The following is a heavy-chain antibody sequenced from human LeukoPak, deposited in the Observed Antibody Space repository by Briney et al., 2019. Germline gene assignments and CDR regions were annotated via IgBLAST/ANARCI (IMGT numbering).Heavy chain of an antibody. V-gene: IGHV3-33*08. J-gene: IGHJ6*02. CDR2: IWYDGSNK. CDR3: ARVSIDYGMDV. CDR1: GFTFSSYA. D-gene: IGHD5-24*01. Sequence: PGGSLRLSCAASGFTFSSYAMSWVRQAPGKGLEWVAVIWYDGSNKYYADSVKGRFTISRDNSKNTLYLQMNSLRAEDTAVYYCARVSIDYGMDVWGQGTTVTVSS.